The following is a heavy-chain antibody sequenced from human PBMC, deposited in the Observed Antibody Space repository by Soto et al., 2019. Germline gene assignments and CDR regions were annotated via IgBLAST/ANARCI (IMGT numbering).Heavy chain of an antibody. D-gene: IGHD6-13*01. Sequence: GSLRLSCAASGXTFSTYSMDWVRQAPGRGLEWVSVISGTGDNTYYADSVKGRFTISRYNSKNTLSLEMNSLRHDDPAVYYCAKDAYSSIPNFYYGMNVWGQGTTVTVSS. CDR3: AKDAYSSIPNFYYGMNV. CDR1: GXTFSTYS. V-gene: IGHV3-23*01. J-gene: IGHJ6*02. CDR2: ISGTGDNT.